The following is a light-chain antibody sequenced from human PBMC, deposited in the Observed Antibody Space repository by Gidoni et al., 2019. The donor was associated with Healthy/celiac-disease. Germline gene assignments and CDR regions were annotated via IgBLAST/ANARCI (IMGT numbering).Light chain of an antibody. V-gene: IGKV3-15*01. CDR2: GAS. Sequence: IVMTQPPATLSVSPGERATLSCRASQSVSSNLAWYQQKPGQAPRLLIYGASPRATGIPARFSGSGSGTEFTLTISSLQSEDFAVYYCQQYNNWPWTFGQGTKVEIK. J-gene: IGKJ1*01. CDR3: QQYNNWPWT. CDR1: QSVSSN.